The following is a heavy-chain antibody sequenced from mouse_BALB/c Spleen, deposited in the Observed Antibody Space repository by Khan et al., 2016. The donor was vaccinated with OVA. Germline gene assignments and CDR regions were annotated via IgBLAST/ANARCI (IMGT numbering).Heavy chain of an antibody. J-gene: IGHJ4*01. D-gene: IGHD2-4*01. V-gene: IGHV1S56*01. CDR2: IYPGDGTT. Sequence: VQLQESGAELVKPGASVKISCKASGYTFTSYYLYWVKQRPGQGLEWIGWIYPGDGTTKYNEKFKGKATLTADNSSSTAYMQLSSLTSENSAVYFCAREGLRGVALDYWGQGTSVTVSS. CDR3: AREGLRGVALDY. CDR1: GYTFTSYY.